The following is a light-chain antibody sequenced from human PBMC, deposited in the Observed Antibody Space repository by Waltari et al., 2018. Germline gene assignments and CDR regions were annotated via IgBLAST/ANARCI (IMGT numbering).Light chain of an antibody. CDR3: QQYGSSPPTFT. Sequence: EIVLTPSPGTLSLSPGERATLSCRASQCVSSSYLAWYQQKPGQAPRLLIDGASSRATGIPDKFIGSGSGTDFTLTISRLEPEDFAVYYCQQYGSSPPTFTFGPGTKVDIK. V-gene: IGKV3-20*01. CDR2: GAS. CDR1: QCVSSSY. J-gene: IGKJ3*01.